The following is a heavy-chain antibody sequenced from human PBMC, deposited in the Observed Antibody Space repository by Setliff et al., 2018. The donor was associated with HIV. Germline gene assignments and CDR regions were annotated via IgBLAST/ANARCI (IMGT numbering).Heavy chain of an antibody. CDR2: INHSGST. CDR3: ARGGMQPWLKRFDY. CDR1: GGSFTGYY. D-gene: IGHD5-18*01. V-gene: IGHV4-34*01. J-gene: IGHJ4*02. Sequence: KLSETLSLTCAVYGGSFTGYYWSWIRQPPGKGLEWIGEINHSGSTNYNSALKSRVSISVDTSKKQISLNLRSVTAADTAVYYCARGGMQPWLKRFDYWGQGTQVTVSS.